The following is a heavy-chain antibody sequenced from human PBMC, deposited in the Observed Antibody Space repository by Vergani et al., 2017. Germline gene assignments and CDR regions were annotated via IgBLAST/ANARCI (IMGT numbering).Heavy chain of an antibody. Sequence: QVQLQQWGGGLLKPSETLSLTCVVNGESFTSYHWTWIRQSPGEGLEWVGDIDHTGRSDYNPSLKSRLTMSVDKSRNQFSLTLNSVTATDTAIYFCARVNTETNCHLYCYYYMDVWGQGTAVTVS. J-gene: IGHJ6*03. CDR1: GESFTSYH. V-gene: IGHV4-34*01. CDR2: IDHTGRS. D-gene: IGHD4-11*01. CDR3: ARVNTETNCHLYCYYYMDV.